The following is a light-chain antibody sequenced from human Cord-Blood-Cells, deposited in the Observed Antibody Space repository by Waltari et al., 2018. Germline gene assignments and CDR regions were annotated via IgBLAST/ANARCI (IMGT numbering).Light chain of an antibody. CDR3: MQALQTTWT. CDR1: QSLLHSNGYNY. J-gene: IGKJ1*01. Sequence: IVMTQSPLSLPVTPGEPASISCRSSQSLLHSNGYNYLDWYLQKPGQSPQLLIYLGSNLASGVPDRFSGSGSGTDFTLKISRVEAVDVGVYYCMQALQTTWTFGQGTNVEIK. CDR2: LGS. V-gene: IGKV2-28*01.